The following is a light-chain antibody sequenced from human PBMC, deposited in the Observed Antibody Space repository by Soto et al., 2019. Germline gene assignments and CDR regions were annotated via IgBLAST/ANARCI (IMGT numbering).Light chain of an antibody. J-gene: IGKJ1*01. CDR1: QRVSSY. Sequence: EIVLTQSPATLSLSPGERPTLSCRASQRVSSYLAWYQQKPGQAPRLLIYDASNRATGIPARFSGSGSGTDFTLTISSLEPEDFAVYYCQQRSNWPWTFGQGTKVEIK. CDR3: QQRSNWPWT. CDR2: DAS. V-gene: IGKV3-11*01.